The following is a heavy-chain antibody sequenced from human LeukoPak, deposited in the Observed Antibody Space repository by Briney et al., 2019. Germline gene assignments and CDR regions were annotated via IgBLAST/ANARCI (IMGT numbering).Heavy chain of an antibody. CDR1: GFTFSTYS. D-gene: IGHD3-10*01. CDR3: ARDQYGSGSYSRLDY. J-gene: IGHJ4*02. V-gene: IGHV3-21*01. Sequence: GGSLRLSCAASGFTFSTYSMNWVRQAPGKGLEWVSSISSSSHYIYYADSVKGRFTISRDKAKNSLYLQMNSLRAEDTAAYYCARDQYGSGSYSRLDYWGQGTLVTVSS. CDR2: ISSSSHYI.